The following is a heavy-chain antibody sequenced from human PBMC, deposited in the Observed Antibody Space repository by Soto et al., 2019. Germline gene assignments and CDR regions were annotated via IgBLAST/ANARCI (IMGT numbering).Heavy chain of an antibody. CDR1: GGSISSFGYY. J-gene: IGHJ5*02. V-gene: IGHV4-31*03. Sequence: SETLSLTCTVSGGSISSFGYYWSWIRQHPGKGLEWIGYIYYSGSTYYNPSLKSRVTISVDTSKNQFSLKLSSVTAADTAVYYCARATYYYGSGSDRVRPYNWFDPWGQGTLVTVSS. CDR2: IYYSGST. D-gene: IGHD3-10*01. CDR3: ARATYYYGSGSDRVRPYNWFDP.